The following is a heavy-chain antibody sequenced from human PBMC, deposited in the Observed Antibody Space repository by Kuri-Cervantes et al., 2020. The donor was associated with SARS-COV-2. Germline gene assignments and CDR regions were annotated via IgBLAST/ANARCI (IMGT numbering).Heavy chain of an antibody. CDR3: ARASLQEYSGSYFHYFDY. CDR2: ISSSSTI. J-gene: IGHJ4*02. V-gene: IGHV3-69-1*02. Sequence: GESLKISCAASGFTFSDYYMNWVRQAPGKGLEWVSSISSSSTIYYADSVKGRFTISRDNAKNSLYLQMNSLGAEDTAVYYCARASLQEYSGSYFHYFDYWGQGTLVTVSS. D-gene: IGHD1-26*01. CDR1: GFTFSDYY.